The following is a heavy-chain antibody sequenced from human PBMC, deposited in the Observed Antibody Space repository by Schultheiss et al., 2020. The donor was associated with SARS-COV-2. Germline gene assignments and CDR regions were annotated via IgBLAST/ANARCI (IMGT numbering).Heavy chain of an antibody. V-gene: IGHV4-34*01. Sequence: GSLRLSCAASGFTFSDYYMSWIRQPPGKGLEWIGEINHSGSTNYNPSLKSRVTISVDTSKNQFSLKLSSVTAADTAVYYCARGLGYGGNSARDYWGQGTLVTVSS. CDR2: INHSGST. CDR3: ARGLGYGGNSARDY. D-gene: IGHD4-23*01. J-gene: IGHJ4*02. CDR1: GFTFSDYY.